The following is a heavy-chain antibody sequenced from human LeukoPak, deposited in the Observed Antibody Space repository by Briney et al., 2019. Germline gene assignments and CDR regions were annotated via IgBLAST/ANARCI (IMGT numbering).Heavy chain of an antibody. V-gene: IGHV1-2*02. CDR2: INPNSGGT. CDR1: GYTFTGYC. J-gene: IGHJ4*02. CDR3: ASVAYEDYYFDY. Sequence: ASVKVSCKASGYTFTGYCMHWVRQAPGQGLEWMGWINPNSGGTNYAQKFQGRVTMTRDTSISTAYMELSRLRSDDTAVYYRASVAYEDYYFDYWGQGTLVTVSS. D-gene: IGHD3-16*01.